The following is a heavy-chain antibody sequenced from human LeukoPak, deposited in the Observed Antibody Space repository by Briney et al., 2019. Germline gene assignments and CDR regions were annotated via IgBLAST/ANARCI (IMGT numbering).Heavy chain of an antibody. CDR2: ISTYNDNT. CDR1: GYTFTSYG. CDR3: ARARYCSSTSCHQYSWFDP. D-gene: IGHD2-2*01. J-gene: IGHJ5*02. V-gene: IGHV1-18*04. Sequence: ASVKVSCKASGYTFTSYGISWVRQAPGQGLEWMGVISTYNDNTNYAQKLQGKVTMTTDTSTSTEYMELRSLRSDDTAVYYCARARYCSSTSCHQYSWFDPWGQGTLVTVSS.